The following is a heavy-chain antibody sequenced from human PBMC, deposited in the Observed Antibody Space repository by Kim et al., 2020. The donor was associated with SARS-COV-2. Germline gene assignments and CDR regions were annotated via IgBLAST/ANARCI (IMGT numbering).Heavy chain of an antibody. CDR2: ISGTSSTI. Sequence: GGSLRLSCAASGFTFSSYSMNWVRQAPGKGLEWVSYISGTSSTIYYADSVKGRFTISRDNAKNSLYLQMNSLRAEDTAVYYCARAEWELLLYYYYGMDVWGPGTTVTVSS. CDR3: ARAEWELLLYYYYGMDV. J-gene: IGHJ6*02. CDR1: GFTFSSYS. D-gene: IGHD1-26*01. V-gene: IGHV3-48*01.